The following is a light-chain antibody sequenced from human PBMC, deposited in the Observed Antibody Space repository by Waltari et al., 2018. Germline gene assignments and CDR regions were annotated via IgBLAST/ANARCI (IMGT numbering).Light chain of an antibody. CDR1: ISDIGAYNH. V-gene: IGLV2-14*03. CDR3: SSFTTSSSWI. CDR2: DVS. Sequence: QSALTQPASVSGSPGQSITISCTGPISDIGAYNHVPWYQQYPGQAPKLLIFDVSDRPPGVFDRFSGSKSGNTASLTISGLQAEDEADYYCSSFTTSSSWIFGGGTKLTVL. J-gene: IGLJ2*01.